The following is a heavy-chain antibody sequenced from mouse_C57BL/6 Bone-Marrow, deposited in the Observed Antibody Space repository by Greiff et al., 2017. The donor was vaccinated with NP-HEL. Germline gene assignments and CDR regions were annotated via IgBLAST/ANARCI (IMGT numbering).Heavy chain of an antibody. CDR1: GYTFTSSG. CDR2: IYPRSGNT. V-gene: IGHV1-81*01. J-gene: IGHJ2*01. D-gene: IGHD3-2*02. Sequence: QVQLKESGAELARPGASVKLSCTASGYTFTSSGISWVKQRTEQGLEWIGEIYPRSGNTSYNEKFKGKATLTADKSSSTAYMELRSLTSEDSAVYFCARGTAQAPYWGQGTTLTVSS. CDR3: ARGTAQAPY.